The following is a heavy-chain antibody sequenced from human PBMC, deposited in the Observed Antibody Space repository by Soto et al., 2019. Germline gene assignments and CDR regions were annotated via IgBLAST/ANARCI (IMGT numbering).Heavy chain of an antibody. CDR3: ARSLFVRIGWHQIDF. V-gene: IGHV4-34*01. D-gene: IGHD2-15*01. Sequence: PSGTLSLTCTVSGGSFTGHFWSWVRQPPGKGLEWIGEVSHSGNTKYYPSLRSRVTLSIDSSKNQISLALTSVTAADWAVYYCARSLFVRIGWHQIDFWGQGPIGTVS. CDR2: VSHSGNT. J-gene: IGHJ4*02. CDR1: GGSFTGHF.